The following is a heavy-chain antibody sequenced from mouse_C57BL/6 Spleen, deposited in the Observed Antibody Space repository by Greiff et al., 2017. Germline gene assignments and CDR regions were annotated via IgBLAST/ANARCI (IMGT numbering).Heavy chain of an antibody. CDR2: IYPGDGDT. V-gene: IGHV1-80*01. J-gene: IGHJ1*03. CDR3: ARGRQDWDFDV. CDR1: GYAFSSYW. D-gene: IGHD3-2*01. Sequence: VQLQQSGAELVKPGASVKISCKASGYAFSSYWMNWVKQRPGKGLEWIGQIYPGDGDTNYNGKFKGKATLTADKSSSTAYMQLSSLTSDDSAVYFSARGRQDWDFDVWGTGTTVTVSS.